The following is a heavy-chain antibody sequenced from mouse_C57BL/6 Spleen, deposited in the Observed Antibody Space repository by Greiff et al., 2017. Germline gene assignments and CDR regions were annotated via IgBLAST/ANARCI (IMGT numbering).Heavy chain of an antibody. CDR1: GFSLTSYG. CDR3: AKNKETGTGAMDY. CDR2: IWRGGST. J-gene: IGHJ4*01. V-gene: IGHV2-5*01. D-gene: IGHD4-1*01. Sequence: VQLQESGPGLVQPSQSLSITCTASGFSLTSYGVHWVRQSPGKGLEWLGVIWRGGSTDYNAAFMSRLSITKDNSKSQVFFKMNSLQADDTAIYYCAKNKETGTGAMDYWGQGTSVTVSS.